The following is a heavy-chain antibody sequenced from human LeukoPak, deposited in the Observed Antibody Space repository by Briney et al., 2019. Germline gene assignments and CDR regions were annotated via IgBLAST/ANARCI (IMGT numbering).Heavy chain of an antibody. Sequence: GGSLRLSCAASGFTFSSYWMHWVRQAPGKGLVWVSRINDDGSSTYYADSVKGRFTISRDNAKSTLYLQMSSLRAEDTAVYYCAREIIVAGKSIDYWGQGTLVTVS. J-gene: IGHJ4*02. V-gene: IGHV3-74*01. D-gene: IGHD5-12*01. CDR2: INDDGSST. CDR1: GFTFSSYW. CDR3: AREIIVAGKSIDY.